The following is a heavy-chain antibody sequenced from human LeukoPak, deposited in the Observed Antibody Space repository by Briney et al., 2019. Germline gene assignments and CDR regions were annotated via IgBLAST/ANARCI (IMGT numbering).Heavy chain of an antibody. D-gene: IGHD2-21*01. J-gene: IGHJ4*02. CDR3: ARVAPGHDIGRGYFDY. CDR1: GFTFSIYS. CDR2: ITSNSGTI. Sequence: GGSLRLSCAASGFTFSIYSMNWVRQAPGKGLEWISYITSNSGTIYYTDSVKGRFTISRDNAKNSLYLQMNSLRAEDTAVYYCARVAPGHDIGRGYFDYWGQGTLATVSS. V-gene: IGHV3-48*01.